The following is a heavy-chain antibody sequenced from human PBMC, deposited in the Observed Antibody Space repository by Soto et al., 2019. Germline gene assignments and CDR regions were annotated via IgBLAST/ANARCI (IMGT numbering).Heavy chain of an antibody. Sequence: ASVKVSCKASGYTFTGYYMHWVRQAPGQGLEWMGWINPNSGGTNYAQKFQGWVTMTRDTSISTAYMELSRLRSDDTAVYYCARGASKSPAGGMDVWGQGTTVTVSS. CDR2: INPNSGGT. D-gene: IGHD4-4*01. V-gene: IGHV1-2*04. CDR1: GYTFTGYY. CDR3: ARGASKSPAGGMDV. J-gene: IGHJ6*02.